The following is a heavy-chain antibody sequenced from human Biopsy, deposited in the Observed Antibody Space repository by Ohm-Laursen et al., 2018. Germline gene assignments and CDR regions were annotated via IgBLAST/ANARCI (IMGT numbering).Heavy chain of an antibody. CDR3: ARALDYYDPYYYYAMDV. CDR1: AVSFCGYN. J-gene: IGHJ6*02. Sequence: SGTLSFTCAVFAVSFCGYNWTWNRPPPGKGLEWIGEINHRGSASYNPFLKSRITVFVDTSKNQFSLKLRSVSAADTAVYFCARALDYYDPYYYYAMDVWGQGTSVTVSS. V-gene: IGHV4-34*01. CDR2: INHRGSA. D-gene: IGHD3-16*01.